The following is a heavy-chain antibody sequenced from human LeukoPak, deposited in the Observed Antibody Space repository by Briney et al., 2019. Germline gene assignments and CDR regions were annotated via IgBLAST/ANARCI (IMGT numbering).Heavy chain of an antibody. Sequence: GGSLRLSCAASEITFSNYAMTWVRQAPGKGLKWVSTISGSGTATYYADSVKGRFTISRDNSKNTLYLQMNGLRAEDTAVYYCAKENNWNDGRFNYFDYWGQGTLVTVSS. CDR1: EITFSNYA. V-gene: IGHV3-23*01. J-gene: IGHJ4*02. CDR2: ISGSGTAT. CDR3: AKENNWNDGRFNYFDY. D-gene: IGHD1-20*01.